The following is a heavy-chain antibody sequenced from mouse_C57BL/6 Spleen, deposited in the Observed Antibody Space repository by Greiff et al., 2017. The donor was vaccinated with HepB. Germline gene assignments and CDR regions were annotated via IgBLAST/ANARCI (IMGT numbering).Heavy chain of an antibody. V-gene: IGHV5-17*01. CDR1: GFTFSDYG. CDR3: ARSSDVGYYAMDY. J-gene: IGHJ4*01. CDR2: ISSGSSTI. Sequence: EVQLVESGGGLVKPGGSLKLSCAASGFTFSDYGMHWVRQAPEKGLEWVAYISSGSSTIYYADTVKGRFTISRDNAKNTLFLQMTSLRSEDTAMYYCARSSDVGYYAMDYWGQGTSVTVSS.